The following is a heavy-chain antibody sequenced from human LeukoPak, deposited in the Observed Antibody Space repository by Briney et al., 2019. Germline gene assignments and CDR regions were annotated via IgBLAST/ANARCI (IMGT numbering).Heavy chain of an antibody. D-gene: IGHD2-15*01. CDR2: ISGSGGST. Sequence: GGSLRLSCAASGFTFTSNGMSWVRQAPGKGLEWVSAISGSGGSTYYADSVKGRFTISRDNSKNTLYLQMNSLRAEDTAVYYCAKDRGLRGGDYWGQGTLVTVSS. CDR3: AKDRGLRGGDY. V-gene: IGHV3-23*01. CDR1: GFTFTSNG. J-gene: IGHJ4*02.